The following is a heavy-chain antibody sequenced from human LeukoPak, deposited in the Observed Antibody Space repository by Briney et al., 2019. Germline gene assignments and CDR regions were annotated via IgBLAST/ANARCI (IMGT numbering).Heavy chain of an antibody. CDR1: SGSISSSSYF. V-gene: IGHV4-61*02. J-gene: IGHJ4*02. CDR3: ARGGIPDY. D-gene: IGHD2-21*01. Sequence: SETLSLTCTVSSGSISSSSYFWSWIRQPAGKGLEWIGRFYTSATPNYNPSLKSRVTISVDTSRNQFSLKLSSVTAADTAVYYCARGGIPDYWGQGILVTVSS. CDR2: FYTSATP.